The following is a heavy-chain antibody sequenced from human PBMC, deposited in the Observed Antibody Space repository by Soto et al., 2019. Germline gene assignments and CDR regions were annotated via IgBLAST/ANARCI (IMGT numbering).Heavy chain of an antibody. CDR1: GGSISGYY. J-gene: IGHJ6*02. V-gene: IGHV4-59*01. CDR3: ARDLWGYCGTDCYPLDV. Sequence: ETLSLTCTVSGGSISGYYWSWIRQPPWKRLKWIGYMYNTGSTVYNPSFKSRVTISVDTSKNQFSLKLNSVTAADTTVYYCARDLWGYCGTDCYPLDVWGQGTTVTVS. CDR2: MYNTGST. D-gene: IGHD2-21*02.